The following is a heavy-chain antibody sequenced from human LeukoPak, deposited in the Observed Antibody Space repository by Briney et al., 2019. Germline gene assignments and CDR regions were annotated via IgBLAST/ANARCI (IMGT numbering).Heavy chain of an antibody. V-gene: IGHV3-30*04. D-gene: IGHD3-22*01. CDR1: GFTFSSYA. CDR2: ISYDGSNK. Sequence: GGSLRLSCAASGFTFSSYAMHWVRQAPGKGLEWVAFISYDGSNKYYADSVKGRFTISRDNSKSTLSLQMNSLRAGDTAVYYCARDPSYESFDWYSDLWGRGSLVTVSS. J-gene: IGHJ2*01. CDR3: ARDPSYESFDWYSDL.